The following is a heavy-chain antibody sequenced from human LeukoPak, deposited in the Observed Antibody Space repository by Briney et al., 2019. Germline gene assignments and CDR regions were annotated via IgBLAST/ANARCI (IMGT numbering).Heavy chain of an antibody. V-gene: IGHV4-4*07. J-gene: IGHJ6*03. D-gene: IGHD2-2*01. CDR3: ARGWYQLPKSYYYYMDV. CDR1: GGSISSYY. CDR2: IYTSGST. Sequence: SETLSLTCTVSGGSISSYYWSWIRQPAGKGLEWIGRIYTSGSTNYNPSLKSRVTMSVDTSKNQFSLKLSSVTAADTAVYYCARGWYQLPKSYYYYMDVWGKGTTVTVSS.